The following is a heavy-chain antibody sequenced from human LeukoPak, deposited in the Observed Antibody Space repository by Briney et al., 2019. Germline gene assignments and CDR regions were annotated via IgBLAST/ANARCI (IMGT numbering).Heavy chain of an antibody. CDR2: MNPNSGNT. J-gene: IGHJ6*02. V-gene: IGHV1-8*01. CDR1: GYTFTSYD. Sequence: ASVTVSCKASGYTFTSYDINWVRQATGQGLEWMGWMNPNSGNTGYAQKFQGRVTMTRNTSISTAYMELSSLRSEDTAVYYCARVLGKKYYDFWSGRYGMDVWGQGTTVTVSS. CDR3: ARVLGKKYYDFWSGRYGMDV. D-gene: IGHD3-3*01.